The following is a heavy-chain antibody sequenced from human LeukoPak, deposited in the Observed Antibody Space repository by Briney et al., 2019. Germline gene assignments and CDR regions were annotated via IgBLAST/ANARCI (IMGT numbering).Heavy chain of an antibody. CDR1: GYFISSGYY. CDR3: ARTPVWFGESAVDY. CDR2: IYYSGST. D-gene: IGHD3-10*01. J-gene: IGHJ4*02. V-gene: IGHV4-38-2*02. Sequence: SETLSLTCTVSGYFISSGYYWGWIRQPPGKGLEWIGSIYYSGSTYYNPSLKSRVTISVDTSKNQFSLKLSSVTAADTAVYYCARTPVWFGESAVDYWGQGTLVTVSS.